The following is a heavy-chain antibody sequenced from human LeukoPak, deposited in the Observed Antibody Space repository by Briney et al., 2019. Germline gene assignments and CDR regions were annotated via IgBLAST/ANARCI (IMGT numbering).Heavy chain of an antibody. D-gene: IGHD6-19*01. CDR3: ARHQGQWLVISFDY. V-gene: IGHV4-39*01. J-gene: IGHJ4*02. CDR1: GGSIGSSSYY. CDR2: IYYSGST. Sequence: SETLSLTXTVSGGSIGSSSYYWGWISQPPGKGLEWIGSIYYSGSTYYNPSLKSRVTISVDTSKNQFSLKLSSVTAADTAVYYCARHQGQWLVISFDYWGQGTLVTVSS.